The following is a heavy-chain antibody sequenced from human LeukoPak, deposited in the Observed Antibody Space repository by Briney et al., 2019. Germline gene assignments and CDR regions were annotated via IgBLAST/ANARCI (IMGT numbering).Heavy chain of an antibody. Sequence: GGSLRLSCAASGFTFRISQMNWVRQAPGKGLEWVAYISSSSNYVYYADSVKGRFTISRDNAKISLYLQMNSLTVEDTAVYYCARDGPESGYFDSWGQGTLVTVSS. CDR3: ARDGPESGYFDS. D-gene: IGHD3-3*01. CDR1: GFTFRISQ. V-gene: IGHV3-21*01. CDR2: ISSSSNYV. J-gene: IGHJ4*02.